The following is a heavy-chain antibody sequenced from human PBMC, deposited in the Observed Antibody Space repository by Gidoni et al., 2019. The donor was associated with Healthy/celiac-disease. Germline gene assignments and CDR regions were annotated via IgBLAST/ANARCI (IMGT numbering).Heavy chain of an antibody. Sequence: EVQLVESGGGLVQPGGSLRLSCAASGFTFSSYWMGWVRQAPGKGLEWVANIKQDGSEKYYVDSVKGRFTISRDNAKNSLYLQMNSLRAEDTAVYYCARAYYYDSSGYYYSWFDPWGQGTLVTVSS. CDR3: ARAYYYDSSGYYYSWFDP. D-gene: IGHD3-22*01. V-gene: IGHV3-7*01. CDR1: GFTFSSYW. CDR2: IKQDGSEK. J-gene: IGHJ5*02.